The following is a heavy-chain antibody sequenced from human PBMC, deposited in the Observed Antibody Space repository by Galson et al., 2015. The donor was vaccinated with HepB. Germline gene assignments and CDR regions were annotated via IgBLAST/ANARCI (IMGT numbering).Heavy chain of an antibody. D-gene: IGHD5-12*01. V-gene: IGHV5-10-1*01. Sequence: QSGAEVKKPGESLRISCKGSGYSFTSYWISWVRQMPGKGLEWMGRIDPSDSYTNYSPSFQGHVTISADKSISTAYLQWSSLKASDTAMYYCATTWYDGWLRGDYYGMDVWGQGTTVTVSS. CDR3: ATTWYDGWLRGDYYGMDV. J-gene: IGHJ6*02. CDR1: GYSFTSYW. CDR2: IDPSDSYT.